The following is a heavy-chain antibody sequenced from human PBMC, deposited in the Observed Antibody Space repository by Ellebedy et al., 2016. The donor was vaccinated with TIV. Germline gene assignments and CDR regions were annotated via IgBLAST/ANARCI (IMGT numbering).Heavy chain of an antibody. J-gene: IGHJ6*03. Sequence: GGSLRLXCAASGFTFSSYGMHWVRQAPGKGLEWVAVIWYDGSNKYYADSVKGRFTISRDNSKNTLYLQMNSLRAEDTAVYYCARGGYSNYLYYYYYMDVWGKGTTVTVSS. V-gene: IGHV3-33*01. D-gene: IGHD4-11*01. CDR3: ARGGYSNYLYYYYYMDV. CDR2: IWYDGSNK. CDR1: GFTFSSYG.